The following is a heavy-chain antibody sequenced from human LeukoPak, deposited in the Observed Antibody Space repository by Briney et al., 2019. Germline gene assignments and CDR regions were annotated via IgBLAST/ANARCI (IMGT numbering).Heavy chain of an antibody. CDR2: FDPEDGET. CDR3: SVVPAAMVPNY. D-gene: IGHD2-2*01. V-gene: IGHV1-24*01. Sequence: GASVKVSCKVSGYTLTELSMHWVRQAPGKGLEWMGGFDPEDGETIYAQKFQGRVTMTEDTSTDTAYMELRSLRSDDTAVYYCSVVPAAMVPNYWGQGTLVTVSS. J-gene: IGHJ4*02. CDR1: GYTLTELS.